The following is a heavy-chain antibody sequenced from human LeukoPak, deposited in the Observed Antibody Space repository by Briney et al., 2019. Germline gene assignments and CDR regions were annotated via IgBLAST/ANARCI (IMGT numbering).Heavy chain of an antibody. V-gene: IGHV1-2*02. Sequence: ASVKVSCKASGYTFTGYYMHWVRQAPGQGLEWMGWINPNSGGTNYAQKFQGRVTMTRDTSISTAYMELSGLRSDDTAVYYCAREHSSSSGKVFDYWGQGTLVTVSS. CDR1: GYTFTGYY. J-gene: IGHJ4*02. CDR2: INPNSGGT. D-gene: IGHD6-6*01. CDR3: AREHSSSSGKVFDY.